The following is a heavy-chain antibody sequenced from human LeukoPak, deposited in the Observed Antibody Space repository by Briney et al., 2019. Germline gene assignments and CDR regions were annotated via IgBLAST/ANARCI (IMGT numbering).Heavy chain of an antibody. D-gene: IGHD6-13*01. Sequence: SETLSLTCTVSGGSLSGHFWSWFRRPPGKGLENIGYIHSSGSTNYNPSYKSQVTVSLEMSKNQFSLSLSSVTAADTAVYYCARLYIGGYSRSTNYNWFDPWGQGTLVTVSS. CDR2: IHSSGST. CDR1: GGSLSGHF. V-gene: IGHV4-59*11. CDR3: ARLYIGGYSRSTNYNWFDP. J-gene: IGHJ5*02.